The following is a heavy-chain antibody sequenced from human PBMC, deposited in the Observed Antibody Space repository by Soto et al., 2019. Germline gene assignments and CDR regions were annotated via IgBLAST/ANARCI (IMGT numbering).Heavy chain of an antibody. D-gene: IGHD2-21*01. J-gene: IGHJ6*02. CDR1: GYTFTGYY. CDR3: ARDLIWLKANIKYYYYYGMDV. Sequence: ASVKVSCKASGYTFTGYYMHWVRQAPGQGLELMGWINPNSGGTNYAQKFQGRVTMTRDTSISTAYMELSRLRSDDTAVYYCARDLIWLKANIKYYYYYGMDVWGQGTTVTVSS. CDR2: INPNSGGT. V-gene: IGHV1-2*02.